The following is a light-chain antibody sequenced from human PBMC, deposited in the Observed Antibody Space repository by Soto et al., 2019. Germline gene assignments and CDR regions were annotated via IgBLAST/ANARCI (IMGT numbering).Light chain of an antibody. CDR2: AAS. CDR3: QKYDDAPLT. V-gene: IGKV1-27*01. CDR1: QDINIY. Sequence: DIQMTQSPSSLSASVGDRVTITCRVGQDINIYLAWYQQKPGKVPKLLISAASTLQSGVPSRFSGSGSGTDFTLTISSLQPEDVATYYCQKYDDAPLTFGGGTKVEIK. J-gene: IGKJ4*01.